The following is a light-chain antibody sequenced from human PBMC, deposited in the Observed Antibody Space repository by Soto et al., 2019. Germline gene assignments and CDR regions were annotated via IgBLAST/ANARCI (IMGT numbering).Light chain of an antibody. J-gene: IGLJ1*01. Sequence: QSALTQPASVSGSPGQSITISCTGTNSDIGFYNYVSWYQQHPGEAPKLIIYEVAKRPSGVSSRFSGSKSGNTASLTISGLQAEYEADYHCSSYTSSSPLYVFGTGTKLPVL. CDR1: NSDIGFYNY. V-gene: IGLV2-14*01. CDR3: SSYTSSSPLYV. CDR2: EVA.